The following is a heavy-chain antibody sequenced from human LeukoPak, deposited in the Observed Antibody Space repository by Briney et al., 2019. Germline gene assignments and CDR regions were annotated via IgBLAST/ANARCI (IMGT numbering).Heavy chain of an antibody. CDR3: ARGPPTSYCSSTSCYRGDWFDP. J-gene: IGHJ5*02. CDR1: GYTFTSYG. D-gene: IGHD2-2*02. Sequence: ASVKVSCKASGYTFTSYGISWVRQAPGQGLEWMGWISAYNGNTNYAQKLQGRVTMTTDTSTSTAYMELRSLRSEDTAVYYCARGPPTSYCSSTSCYRGDWFDPWGQGTLVTVSS. CDR2: ISAYNGNT. V-gene: IGHV1-18*01.